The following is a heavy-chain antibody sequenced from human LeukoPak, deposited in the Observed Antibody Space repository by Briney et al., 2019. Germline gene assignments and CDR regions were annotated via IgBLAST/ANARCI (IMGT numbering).Heavy chain of an antibody. CDR2: IIPILGIA. CDR1: GGTFSSYA. V-gene: IGHV1-69*04. D-gene: IGHD2-2*01. CDR3: ARVPCSSTSCSSGMDY. Sequence: ASVKVSCKASGGTFSSYAISWVRQAPGQGLEWMGRIIPILGIANYAQKFQGRVTITADKSTSTAYMELSSLRSEDTAVYYCARVPCSSTSCSSGMDYWGQGTLVTVSS. J-gene: IGHJ4*02.